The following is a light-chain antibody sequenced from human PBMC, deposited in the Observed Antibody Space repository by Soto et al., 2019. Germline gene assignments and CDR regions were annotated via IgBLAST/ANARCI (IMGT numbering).Light chain of an antibody. CDR3: QQYGDSPPWT. CDR1: QSVSRSY. V-gene: IGKV3-20*01. J-gene: IGKJ1*01. Sequence: EIVLTQSPGTLSLSPGERATLSCRASQSVSRSYLAWYQQKPGQAPRLLIYGASIRATGSPDRFSGSGSGTDFSLTINNLEPEDYSVYYCQQYGDSPPWTFGQGTKVEIK. CDR2: GAS.